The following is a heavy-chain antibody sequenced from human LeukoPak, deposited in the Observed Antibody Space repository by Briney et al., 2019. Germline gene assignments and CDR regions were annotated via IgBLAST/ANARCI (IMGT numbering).Heavy chain of an antibody. V-gene: IGHV3-21*01. CDR1: GFTFSSYS. Sequence: GGSLSPSCAASGFTFSSYSMNWVRQAPGKGLEWVSSISSSSSYRYYADSVKGRFTISRDNAKNSLYLQMNSLRVEDTAVYYCAKLAKYFYGSETYYFFEHWGQGTPVTASS. CDR2: ISSSSSYR. J-gene: IGHJ4*02. D-gene: IGHD3-10*01. CDR3: AKLAKYFYGSETYYFFEH.